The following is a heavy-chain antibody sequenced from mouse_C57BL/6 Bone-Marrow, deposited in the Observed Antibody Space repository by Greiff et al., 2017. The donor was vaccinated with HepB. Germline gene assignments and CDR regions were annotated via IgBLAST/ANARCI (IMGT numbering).Heavy chain of an antibody. CDR3: AREGNYSKGYYLDY. J-gene: IGHJ2*01. Sequence: QVQLQQPGAELVKPGASVKLSCKASGYTFTSYWMHWVKQRPGQGLEWIGMIHPNSGSTNYNEKFKSKATLTVDKSSSTAYMQLSSQTSEDSAVYYCAREGNYSKGYYLDYWGQGTTLTVSS. D-gene: IGHD2-5*01. CDR1: GYTFTSYW. V-gene: IGHV1-64*01. CDR2: IHPNSGST.